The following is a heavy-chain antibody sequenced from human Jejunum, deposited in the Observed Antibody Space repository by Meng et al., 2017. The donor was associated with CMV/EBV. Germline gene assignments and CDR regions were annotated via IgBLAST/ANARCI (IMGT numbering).Heavy chain of an antibody. CDR1: GGSISGYY. CDR2: VYMSGST. J-gene: IGHJ4*02. Sequence: EAGPGLWKPSEPLSLTGTVSGGSISGYYWNWIRQPAGKGLEWIGRVYMSGSTNYNPSLRSRVAMSVDTSKTQFSLRLTSVTAADTAVYYCARDRMAAPGTFEYWGQGTLVTVSS. D-gene: IGHD6-13*01. CDR3: ARDRMAAPGTFEY. V-gene: IGHV4-4*07.